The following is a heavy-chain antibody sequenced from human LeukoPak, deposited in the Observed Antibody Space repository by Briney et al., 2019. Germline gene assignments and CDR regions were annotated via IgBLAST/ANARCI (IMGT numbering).Heavy chain of an antibody. CDR2: IYYSGST. J-gene: IGHJ4*02. V-gene: IGHV4-39*01. Sequence: KPSETLSLTCTVSGGSISSSSYYWGWIPPPPGKGLEWVGRIYYSGSTYYNPSLKSRVTISVDTSKNQFSLKLSSVTAADTAVYYCARTFMVRGVIITSDFDYWGQGTLVTVSS. CDR3: ARTFMVRGVIITSDFDY. D-gene: IGHD3-10*01. CDR1: GGSISSSSYY.